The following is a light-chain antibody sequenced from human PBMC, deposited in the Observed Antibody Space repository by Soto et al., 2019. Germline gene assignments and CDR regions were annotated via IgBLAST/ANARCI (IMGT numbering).Light chain of an antibody. CDR2: GVS. Sequence: EIVLTQSPDTLSLSPGQRATLSCRASQSVRSDYFAWYQQKPGQAPRVIIFGVSTRATGVPDRFSGSGYVTDFTLTISRLQPEDFALYYCQQYGNLPLTFGGGTKLELK. CDR1: QSVRSDY. J-gene: IGKJ4*01. CDR3: QQYGNLPLT. V-gene: IGKV3-20*01.